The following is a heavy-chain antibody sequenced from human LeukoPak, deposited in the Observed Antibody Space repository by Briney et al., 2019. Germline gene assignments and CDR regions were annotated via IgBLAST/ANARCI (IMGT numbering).Heavy chain of an antibody. Sequence: GGSLRLSCTASGCSFSSYWMSWVRQAPGKGLEWVANIKQDEGEKYYVDSVKGRFTISRDNAKNSLYLQMNSLRAEDTAVYYCARPSGYCSSGSCFPFDCWGQGTLVTVSS. CDR2: IKQDEGEK. CDR3: ARPSGYCSSGSCFPFDC. D-gene: IGHD2-15*01. V-gene: IGHV3-7*01. CDR1: GCSFSSYW. J-gene: IGHJ4*02.